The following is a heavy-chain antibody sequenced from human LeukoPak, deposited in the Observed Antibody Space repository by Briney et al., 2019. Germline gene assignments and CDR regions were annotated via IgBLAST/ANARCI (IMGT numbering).Heavy chain of an antibody. CDR2: INPIFGTA. D-gene: IGHD5-18*01. Sequence: ASVKVSCKASGGTFSSYAISWVRPAPGQGLDWMGGINPIFGTANYVQKFQGRVTITTDESTSTAYMELSSLSSEDTAVYYCARDGDSYGYDYWGQGTLVTVSS. V-gene: IGHV1-69*05. CDR1: GGTFSSYA. CDR3: ARDGDSYGYDY. J-gene: IGHJ4*02.